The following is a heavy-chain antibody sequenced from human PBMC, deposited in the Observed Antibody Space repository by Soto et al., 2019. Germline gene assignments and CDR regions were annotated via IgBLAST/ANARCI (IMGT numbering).Heavy chain of an antibody. J-gene: IGHJ5*02. V-gene: IGHV5-51*01. CDR3: ARGYCTTTICDPWFDP. CDR1: GYSFTSYW. CDR2: IYPGDPDT. Sequence: PGESLKISCTGVGYSFTSYWIAWVRQMPGKGLEWMGIIYPGDPDTRYSPSFQGQVTISVDKSITTAYLQWSSLKASDTAIYFCARGYCTTTICDPWFDPWGQGTLVTVSS. D-gene: IGHD2-8*01.